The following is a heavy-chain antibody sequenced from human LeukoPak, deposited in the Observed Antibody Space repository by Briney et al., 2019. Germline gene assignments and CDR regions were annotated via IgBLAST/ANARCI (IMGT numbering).Heavy chain of an antibody. Sequence: SVKVSCKDSGYTFTSYGISWVRQAPGQGLEGMGWISAYNGNRNYAQKLQGRVTITTDTSTSTAYMELRSLRSDDTAVYYCARSYYYDSSGYYPSDYWGQGTLVTVSS. CDR3: ARSYYYDSSGYYPSDY. CDR1: GYTFTSYG. J-gene: IGHJ4*02. D-gene: IGHD3-22*01. V-gene: IGHV1-18*01. CDR2: ISAYNGNR.